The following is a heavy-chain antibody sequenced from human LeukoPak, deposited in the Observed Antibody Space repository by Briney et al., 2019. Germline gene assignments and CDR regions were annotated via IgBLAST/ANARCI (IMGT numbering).Heavy chain of an antibody. CDR1: GYTFSGYY. V-gene: IGHV1-2*02. Sequence: GASVKVSCKASGYTFSGYYMHWVRQAPGQGLEWMGWINPNSGDTHYAQMFQGRVTMTRDTSINTAYMELRRVRSDDTAVYYCAKSAQYSSARFTGSFDYWGQGTLVTVSS. CDR2: INPNSGDT. J-gene: IGHJ4*02. D-gene: IGHD6-25*01. CDR3: AKSAQYSSARFTGSFDY.